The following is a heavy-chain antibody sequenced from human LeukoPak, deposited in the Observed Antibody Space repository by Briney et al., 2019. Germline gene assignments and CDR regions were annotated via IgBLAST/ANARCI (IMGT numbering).Heavy chain of an antibody. Sequence: ASVKVSCKASGGTFSSYAISWVRQAPGQGLEWMGRIIPILGIANYAQKFQGRVTITADKSTSTAYMELSSLRSEDTAVYYCARDVGGSYLPRGFDYWGQGTLVTVSS. J-gene: IGHJ4*02. CDR2: IIPILGIA. V-gene: IGHV1-69*04. D-gene: IGHD1-26*01. CDR3: ARDVGGSYLPRGFDY. CDR1: GGTFSSYA.